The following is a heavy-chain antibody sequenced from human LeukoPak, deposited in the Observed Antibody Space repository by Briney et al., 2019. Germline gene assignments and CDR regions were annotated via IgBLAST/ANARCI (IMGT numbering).Heavy chain of an antibody. V-gene: IGHV3-30*02. CDR3: AIDLYASGSRTTDLDY. J-gene: IGHJ4*02. CDR1: GLTLSNYG. D-gene: IGHD3-10*01. Sequence: PGGSLRFSCTASGLTLSNYGIHWVRQAPGKGLEWVTFIRYDGTRTYYADSVQGRFSISRDNAKNALYLQMNSLRVEDTAVYYCAIDLYASGSRTTDLDYWGQGTLVTVSS. CDR2: IRYDGTRT.